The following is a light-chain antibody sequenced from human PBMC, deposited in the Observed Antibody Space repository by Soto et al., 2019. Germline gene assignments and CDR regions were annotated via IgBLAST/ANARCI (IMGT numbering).Light chain of an antibody. CDR2: DAS. CDR1: QSISSW. J-gene: IGKJ1*01. Sequence: DIQMTQSPSTLSASVGARVTITCRASQSISSWLAWYQQKPGKAPKLLIYDASSLESGVPSRFSGSGSGTEFTLTISSLQPDDFATYYCHQYNSYSTWTFGQGTKVEIK. V-gene: IGKV1-5*01. CDR3: HQYNSYSTWT.